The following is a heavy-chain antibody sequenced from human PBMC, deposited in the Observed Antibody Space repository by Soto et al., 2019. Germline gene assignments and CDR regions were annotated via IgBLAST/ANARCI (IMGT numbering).Heavy chain of an antibody. J-gene: IGHJ2*01. V-gene: IGHV3-13*05. CDR2: IGTAGDP. D-gene: IGHD2-15*01. CDR1: GFTFSSYD. CDR3: ARGPLHGGNVWWYFDL. Sequence: GGSLRLSCAASGFTFSSYDMHWVRQATGKGLEWVSAIGTAGDPYYPGSVKGRFTISRENAKNSLYLQMNSLRAGDTAVYYCARGPLHGGNVWWYFDLWGRGTLVTVSS.